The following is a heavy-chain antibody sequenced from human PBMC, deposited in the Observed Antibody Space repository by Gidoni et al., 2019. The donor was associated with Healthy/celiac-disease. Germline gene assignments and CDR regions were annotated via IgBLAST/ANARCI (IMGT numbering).Heavy chain of an antibody. CDR1: GGSFSGYY. D-gene: IGHD3-10*01. J-gene: IGHJ4*02. CDR3: ARGYGSGIHRLFDY. CDR2: INHSGST. Sequence: QVQLQQWGAGLLKPSETLSLTCAVYGGSFSGYYWSWIRQPPGKGLEWIGEINHSGSTNYNPSLKSRVTISVDTSKNQFSLKLSSVTAADTAVYYCARGYGSGIHRLFDYWGQGTLVTVSS. V-gene: IGHV4-34*01.